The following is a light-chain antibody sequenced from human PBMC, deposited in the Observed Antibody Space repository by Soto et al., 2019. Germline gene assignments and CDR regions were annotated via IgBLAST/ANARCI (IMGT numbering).Light chain of an antibody. CDR3: CSDAGSSTWV. Sequence: QSALTQPASVSGSPGQSITISCTGTSSDVGSYNLVSWYQQHPGKAPKLMIYEGSKRPSGVSKRFSGSKSGNTASLTISGLQAEDEADYYCCSDAGSSTWVFGGGTKVTVL. J-gene: IGLJ3*02. CDR1: SSDVGSYNL. V-gene: IGLV2-23*01. CDR2: EGS.